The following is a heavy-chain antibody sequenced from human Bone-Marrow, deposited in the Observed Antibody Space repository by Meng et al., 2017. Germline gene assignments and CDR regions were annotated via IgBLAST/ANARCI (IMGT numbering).Heavy chain of an antibody. CDR2: IKSKTDGGTT. CDR3: TTGTVRYFDWLPD. CDR1: GFTFSSYA. Sequence: GESLKISCAASGFTFSSYAMSWVRQAPGKGLEWVGRIKSKTDGGTTDYAAPVKGRFTISRDDSKNTLYLQMNSLKTEDTAVYYCTTGTVRYFDWLPDWGQGTLVTVSS. D-gene: IGHD3-9*01. J-gene: IGHJ4*02. V-gene: IGHV3-15*01.